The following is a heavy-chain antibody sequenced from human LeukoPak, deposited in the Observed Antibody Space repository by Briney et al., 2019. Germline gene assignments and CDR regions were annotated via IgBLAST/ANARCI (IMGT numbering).Heavy chain of an antibody. CDR1: GYTFTSYG. V-gene: IGHV1-18*04. CDR2: ISAYNGNT. D-gene: IGHD3-9*01. CDR3: ARLLRYFDWYFDY. Sequence: HWASVKVSCKASGYTFTSYGISWVRQAPGEGLEWMGWISAYNGNTNYAQKLQGRVTMTTDTSTSTAYMELRSLRSDDTAVYYCARLLRYFDWYFDYWGQGTLVTVSS. J-gene: IGHJ4*02.